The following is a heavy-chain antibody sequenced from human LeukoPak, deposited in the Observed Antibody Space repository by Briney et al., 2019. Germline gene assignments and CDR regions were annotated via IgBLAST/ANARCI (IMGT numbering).Heavy chain of an antibody. D-gene: IGHD3-3*01. Sequence: KSSETLSLTCTVPGGSFSNYNYYWGWIRQSPGKGLEWIGSIHYVGSTYYNPSLKSRVTISVDTSKNQFSLNLSSVTAADTAVYYCARQNNFDFWSGFFDYWGLGALVTVSS. CDR3: ARQNNFDFWSGFFDY. CDR2: IHYVGST. V-gene: IGHV4-39*01. J-gene: IGHJ4*02. CDR1: GGSFSNYNYY.